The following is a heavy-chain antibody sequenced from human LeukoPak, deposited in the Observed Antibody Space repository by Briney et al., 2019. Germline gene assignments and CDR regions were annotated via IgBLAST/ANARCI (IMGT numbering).Heavy chain of an antibody. D-gene: IGHD3-9*01. CDR2: IHRDGRT. J-gene: IGHJ4*02. CDR1: GVSISSSEW. CDR3: GKTDIYFNPIDY. Sequence: SETLSLTCAVSGVSISSSEWWIWVRQPPGQGLEWIGEIHRDGRTRYNPSLQTRVTMSIDYSKNQISLEVTSVTAADAAIYYCGKTDIYFNPIDYWGPGSLVTVSS. V-gene: IGHV4-4*02.